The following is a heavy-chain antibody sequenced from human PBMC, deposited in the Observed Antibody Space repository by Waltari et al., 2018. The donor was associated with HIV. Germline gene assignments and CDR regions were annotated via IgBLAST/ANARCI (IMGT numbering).Heavy chain of an antibody. Sequence: EVQLVESGGGLVQPGGSLRLSCAASGFTFSSYWMHWVRQAPGKGLVWVARINSDGSSTSDADAGKGRFTISRDNAKNTLYLQMNSLRAEDTAVYYCASGYSSSWRSDYYYYGMDVWGQGTTVTVSS. CDR1: GFTFSSYW. D-gene: IGHD6-13*01. J-gene: IGHJ6*02. V-gene: IGHV3-74*01. CDR2: INSDGSST. CDR3: ASGYSSSWRSDYYYYGMDV.